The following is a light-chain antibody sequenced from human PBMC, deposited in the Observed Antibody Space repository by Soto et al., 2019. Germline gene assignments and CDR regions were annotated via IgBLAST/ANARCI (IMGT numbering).Light chain of an antibody. V-gene: IGKV3-20*01. CDR1: HSVSSSY. J-gene: IGKJ1*01. Sequence: ELVLTQSPGTLSLSPWERATLSCGVGHSVSSSYLACDQQKPGQAPRLIIYSASSRATGIPDRFSGSGSGADYTLTISSLEHEDSAMYYCQQYGYSFWTFGQGTKVDIK. CDR3: QQYGYSFWT. CDR2: SAS.